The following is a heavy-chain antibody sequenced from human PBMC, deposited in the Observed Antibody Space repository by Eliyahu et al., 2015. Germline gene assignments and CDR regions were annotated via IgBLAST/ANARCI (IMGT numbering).Heavy chain of an antibody. D-gene: IGHD3-22*01. V-gene: IGHV2-5*02. CDR3: AHRPYYDSTVYFYFDY. CDR1: GFSXXTNGXG. Sequence: QITLKESGPTLVKPTQTXTLTCTFSGFSXXTNGXGVGWXRQPPGKAXEWLALIYWDDDXRYSPSLKTRLTITKGTSRNQMVLTMTNMDPVDTATYYCAHRPYYDSTVYFYFDYWGQGTLVTVSS. J-gene: IGHJ4*02. CDR2: IYWDDDX.